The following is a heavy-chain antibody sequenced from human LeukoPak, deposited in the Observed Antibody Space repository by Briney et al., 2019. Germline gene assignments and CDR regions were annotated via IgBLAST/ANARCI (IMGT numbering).Heavy chain of an antibody. J-gene: IGHJ4*02. CDR3: ARDGYNYRRFDY. CDR2: IYTSGST. V-gene: IGHV4-61*02. CDR1: GGSISSGSYY. D-gene: IGHD5-24*01. Sequence: PSETLSLTCTVSGGSISSGSYYWSWIRQPAGKGLEWIGRIYTSGSTNYNPSLKSRVTISVDTSKNQFSLKLSPVTAADTAVYYCARDGYNYRRFDYWGQGTLVTVSS.